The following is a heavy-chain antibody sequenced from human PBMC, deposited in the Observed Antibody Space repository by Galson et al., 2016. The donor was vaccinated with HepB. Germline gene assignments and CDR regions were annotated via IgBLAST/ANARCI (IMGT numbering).Heavy chain of an antibody. J-gene: IGHJ6*02. CDR3: ARDQRYYYYGMDV. D-gene: IGHD1-1*01. V-gene: IGHV3-30*03. CDR2: ISYDGSIR. CDR1: GFTLSDYG. Sequence: SLRLSCAASGFTLSDYGMHWVRQAPGKGLEWVAVISYDGSIRYYGDSVKGRFTISRDNSENTLYLQMNSLRDEDTAVYYCARDQRYYYYGMDVWGQGTTVTVSS.